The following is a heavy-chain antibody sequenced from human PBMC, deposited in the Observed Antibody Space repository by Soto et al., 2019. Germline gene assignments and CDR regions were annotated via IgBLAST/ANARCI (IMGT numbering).Heavy chain of an antibody. D-gene: IGHD4-4*01. Sequence: GESLKISCAASGFTFSSYSMNWVRQAPGKGLEWVSYISSSSSTIYYADSVKGRFTISRDNAKNSLYLQMNSLGDEDTAVYYCARSADDYIKGDEYWGQGTLVTVSS. CDR3: ARSADDYIKGDEY. CDR2: ISSSSSTI. J-gene: IGHJ4*02. V-gene: IGHV3-48*02. CDR1: GFTFSSYS.